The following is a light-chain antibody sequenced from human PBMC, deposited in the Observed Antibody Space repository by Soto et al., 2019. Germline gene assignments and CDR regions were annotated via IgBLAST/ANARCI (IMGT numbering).Light chain of an antibody. CDR3: QYYGDSGT. Sequence: EVVLTQSPGTLSLSPGERATLSCRASQVISSNYLAWYQQIPGQSPRLLIYGASNKATGIPDRFSGSGSGTDFTLTVSRLEPEDFAVYYCQYYGDSGTFGGGTRVEIK. J-gene: IGKJ4*01. CDR1: QVISSNY. CDR2: GAS. V-gene: IGKV3-20*01.